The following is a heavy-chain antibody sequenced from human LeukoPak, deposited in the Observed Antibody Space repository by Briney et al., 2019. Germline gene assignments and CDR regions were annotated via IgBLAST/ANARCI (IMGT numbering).Heavy chain of an antibody. V-gene: IGHV4-59*01. J-gene: IGHJ4*02. Sequence: PSETLSLTCTVSGGSISSYYWSWIRQPPGKGLEWIGYIYHSGTTNYNPSLRSRVTISVDTSKNQFSLKLSSVTAADTAVYYCATMKAVRVNDFWSGYPDYWGQGTLVTVSS. CDR2: IYHSGTT. CDR1: GGSISSYY. D-gene: IGHD3-3*01. CDR3: ATMKAVRVNDFWSGYPDY.